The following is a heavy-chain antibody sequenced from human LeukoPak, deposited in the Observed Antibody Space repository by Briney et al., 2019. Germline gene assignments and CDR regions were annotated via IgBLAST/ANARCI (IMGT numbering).Heavy chain of an antibody. CDR2: IRYDGSNK. CDR1: GFTFSSYG. Sequence: PGGSLGLSCAASGFTFSSYGMHWVRQAPGKGLEWVAFIRYDGSNKYYADSVKGRFTISRDNSKNTLYLQMNSLRAEDTAVYYCAKSLVVPAAMPLYYYYGMDVWGQGTTVTVSS. D-gene: IGHD2-2*01. J-gene: IGHJ6*02. CDR3: AKSLVVPAAMPLYYYYGMDV. V-gene: IGHV3-30*02.